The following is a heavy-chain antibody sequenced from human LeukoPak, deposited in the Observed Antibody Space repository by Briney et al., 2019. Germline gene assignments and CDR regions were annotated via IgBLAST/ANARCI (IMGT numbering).Heavy chain of an antibody. V-gene: IGHV4-4*07. CDR3: ARGTPPGIVVVPAANWFDP. CDR1: GGSISSYY. J-gene: IGHJ5*02. CDR2: IYTSGST. D-gene: IGHD2-2*01. Sequence: PSETLSLTCTVSGGSISSYYWSWIRQPAGKGLEWIGRIYTSGSTNYNPSLKSRVTMSVDTSKNQFSLKLSSVTAADTAVYYCARGTPPGIVVVPAANWFDPWGQGTLVTVSS.